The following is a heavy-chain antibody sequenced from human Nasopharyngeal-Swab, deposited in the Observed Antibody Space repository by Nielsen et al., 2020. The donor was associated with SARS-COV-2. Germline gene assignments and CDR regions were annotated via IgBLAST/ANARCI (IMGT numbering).Heavy chain of an antibody. CDR3: ARGKAGALFYYYYGMDV. CDR2: MNPNSGNT. CDR1: GYTFTSYD. V-gene: IGHV1-8*01. J-gene: IGHJ6*02. Sequence: ASVQVSCKASGYTFTSYDINWVRQATGQGLEWMGWMNPNSGNTGYAQKFQGRVTMTRNTYISTAYMELSSLRSEDTAVYYCARGKAGALFYYYYGMDVWGQGTTVTVSS. D-gene: IGHD6-19*01.